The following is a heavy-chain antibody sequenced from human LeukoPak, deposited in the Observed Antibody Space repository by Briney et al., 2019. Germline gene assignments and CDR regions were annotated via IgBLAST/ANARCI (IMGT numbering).Heavy chain of an antibody. Sequence: ASMKVSCKASGYTFTSYDINWVRQATGQGLEWLGWMNPNSGDTGYAQKFQGRVTMTRNTSIITAYMELSSLRSEDTAVYYCARAGGSYLLDYWGQGTLVTVSS. J-gene: IGHJ4*02. V-gene: IGHV1-8*01. CDR3: ARAGGSYLLDY. CDR2: MNPNSGDT. CDR1: GYTFTSYD. D-gene: IGHD1-26*01.